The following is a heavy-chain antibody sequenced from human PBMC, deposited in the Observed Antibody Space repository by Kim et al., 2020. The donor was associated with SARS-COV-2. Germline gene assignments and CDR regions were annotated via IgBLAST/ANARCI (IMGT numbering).Heavy chain of an antibody. CDR2: IIPIFGTA. J-gene: IGHJ6*02. CDR3: AREAEYDILTGPNYYYYGMDV. Sequence: SVKVSCKASGGTFSSYAISWVRQAPGQGLEWMGGIIPIFGTANYAQKFQGRVTITADESTSTAYMELSSLRSEDTAVYYCAREAEYDILTGPNYYYYGMDVWGQGTTVTVSS. CDR1: GGTFSSYA. D-gene: IGHD3-9*01. V-gene: IGHV1-69*13.